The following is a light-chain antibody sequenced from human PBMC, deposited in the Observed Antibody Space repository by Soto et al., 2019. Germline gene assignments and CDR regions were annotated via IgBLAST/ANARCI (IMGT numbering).Light chain of an antibody. J-gene: IGLJ1*01. CDR3: SSYTATRTYV. CDR2: DVS. V-gene: IGLV2-14*01. CDR1: NSDVGAYNY. Sequence: QSVLTQPASVSGSPGQSVSISCTGTNSDVGAYNYVSWYQHHPGEAPKIIIYDVSDRPSGVSNRFSGSKSGNTASLTISGLQAEDEADYYCSSYTATRTYVFGNGTRSPS.